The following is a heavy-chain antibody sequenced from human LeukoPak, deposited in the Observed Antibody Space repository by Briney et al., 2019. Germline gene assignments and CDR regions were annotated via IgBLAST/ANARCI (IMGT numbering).Heavy chain of an antibody. Sequence: GGSLRLSCAASGFTFSSYWMNWVRQAPGKGLEWVGNIKKDGSEKYYVDSVRGRFTISRDNAKSSLDLQMNSLTDEDTAVYYCARAVSSGLDYWGQGTLVTVSS. D-gene: IGHD3-22*01. CDR2: IKKDGSEK. CDR1: GFTFSSYW. CDR3: ARAVSSGLDY. J-gene: IGHJ4*02. V-gene: IGHV3-7*04.